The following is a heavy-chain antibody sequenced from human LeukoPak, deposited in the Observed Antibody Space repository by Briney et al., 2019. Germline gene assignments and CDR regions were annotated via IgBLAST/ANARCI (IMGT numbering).Heavy chain of an antibody. CDR2: ISSSGSTI. CDR1: GFTFSDYY. Sequence: GGSLRLSCAASGFTFSDYYMSWIRQAPGKGLEWVSYISSSGSTIYYADSVKGRFTISRDNAKNSLYLQMNSLRAEDTAVYYCARDLWDDYVWGSYRYTDYWGQGTLVTVSS. V-gene: IGHV3-11*01. D-gene: IGHD3-16*02. J-gene: IGHJ4*02. CDR3: ARDLWDDYVWGSYRYTDY.